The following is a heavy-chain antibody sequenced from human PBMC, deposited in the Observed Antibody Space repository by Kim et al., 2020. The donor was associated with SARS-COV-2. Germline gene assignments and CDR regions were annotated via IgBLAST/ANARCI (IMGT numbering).Heavy chain of an antibody. J-gene: IGHJ2*01. CDR3: AKAAYCSGGSCFSPPWY. Sequence: GGSLRLSCAASGFTFSSYGMHWVRQAPGKGLEWVAVISYDGSNKYYADSVKGRFTISRDNSKNTLYLQMTSLRAEDTAVYYCAKAAYCSGGSCFSPPWY. V-gene: IGHV3-30*18. CDR2: ISYDGSNK. CDR1: GFTFSSYG. D-gene: IGHD2-15*01.